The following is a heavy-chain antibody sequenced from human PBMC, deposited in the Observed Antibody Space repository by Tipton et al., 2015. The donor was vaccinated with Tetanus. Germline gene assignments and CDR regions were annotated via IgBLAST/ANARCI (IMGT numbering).Heavy chain of an antibody. CDR2: FYTTGST. D-gene: IGHD7-27*01. J-gene: IGHJ2*01. V-gene: IGHV4-4*07. Sequence: TLSLTCNVSGDSISSYYWNWIRQPAGKGLEWIGRFYTTGSTIYNPSLRSRVTMSVDTSKNQFSLTLSSVTAADTAVYYCARGGKLGLGYFDLWGRGTLVTVS. CDR3: ARGGKLGLGYFDL. CDR1: GDSISSYY.